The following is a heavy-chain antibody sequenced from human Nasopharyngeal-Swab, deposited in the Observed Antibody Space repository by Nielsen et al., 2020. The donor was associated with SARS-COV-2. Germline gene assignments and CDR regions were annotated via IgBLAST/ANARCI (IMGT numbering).Heavy chain of an antibody. D-gene: IGHD3-16*01. CDR1: GGSISSYY. J-gene: IGHJ3*02. V-gene: IGHV4-59*01. Sequence: ESLKISFTVSGGSISSYYWSWIRQPPGKGLEWIGYIYYSGSTNYNPSLKSRVTISVDTSKNQFSLKLSSVTAADTAVYYCARAGVGGAFDIWGQGTMVTVSS. CDR2: IYYSGST. CDR3: ARAGVGGAFDI.